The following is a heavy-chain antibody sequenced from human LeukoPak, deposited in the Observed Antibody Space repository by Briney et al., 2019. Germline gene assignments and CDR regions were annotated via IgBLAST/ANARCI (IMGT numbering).Heavy chain of an antibody. Sequence: GASVKVSCKASGYTFTSYAMNWVRQAPGQGLEWMGWINPNSGGTHYAQKFQGRVTLTRDTSISTAYMELSRLRSDDTAVYYCAREGAAAEDVNWFDPWGQGTLVTVSS. CDR3: AREGAAAEDVNWFDP. CDR2: INPNSGGT. J-gene: IGHJ5*02. CDR1: GYTFTSYA. D-gene: IGHD6-25*01. V-gene: IGHV1-2*02.